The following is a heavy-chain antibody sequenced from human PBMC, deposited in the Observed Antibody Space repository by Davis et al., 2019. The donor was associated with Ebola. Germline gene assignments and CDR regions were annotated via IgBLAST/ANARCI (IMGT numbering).Heavy chain of an antibody. J-gene: IGHJ4*02. CDR3: AKSTTVAGVLDY. V-gene: IGHV3-73*01. Sequence: GESLKISCAASGFTFSGSAIHWVRQASGKGLEWVGRIRSKTNSYATAYAVSVKGRFTISRDDSKNTAYLQMNSLRAEDTAVYYCAKSTTVAGVLDYWGQGTLVTVSS. D-gene: IGHD6-19*01. CDR1: GFTFSGSA. CDR2: IRSKTNSYAT.